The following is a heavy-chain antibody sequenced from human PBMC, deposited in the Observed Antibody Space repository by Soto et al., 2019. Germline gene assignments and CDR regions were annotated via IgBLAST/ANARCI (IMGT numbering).Heavy chain of an antibody. D-gene: IGHD3-16*01. CDR1: GFTFSSYW. CDR3: ARGTSHYNYVHVWY. Sequence: EVQLVESGGGLVQPGGSLRLSCAASGFTFSSYWMSWVRQAPGKALECVANIKQDGRETYYVDSVKGRFTISRDNANRALYLQMDSLAAEDTAVYYCARGTSHYNYVHVWYWGQGNHVIVSS. V-gene: IGHV3-7*03. CDR2: IKQDGRET. J-gene: IGHJ4*02.